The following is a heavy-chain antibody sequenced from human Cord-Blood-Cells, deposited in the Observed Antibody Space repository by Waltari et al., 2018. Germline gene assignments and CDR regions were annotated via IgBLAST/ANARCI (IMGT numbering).Heavy chain of an antibody. Sequence: QVQLQESGPGLVKPSQTLSLTCTVSGGSISSGGYYWSWIRQHPGKGLEWIGYIYYSGSTYYNPSLKSRVTISVDTSKNQFSLKLSSVTAADTAVYYCARGLRRYFDWLLYYFDYWGQGTLVTVSS. J-gene: IGHJ4*02. CDR3: ARGLRRYFDWLLYYFDY. V-gene: IGHV4-31*03. D-gene: IGHD3-9*01. CDR1: GGSISSGGYY. CDR2: IYYSGST.